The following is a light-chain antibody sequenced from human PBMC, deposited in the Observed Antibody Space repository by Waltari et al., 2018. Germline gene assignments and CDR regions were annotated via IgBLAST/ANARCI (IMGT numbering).Light chain of an antibody. V-gene: IGLV2-23*01. CDR3: CSYANTNTFVL. Sequence: QSALTQPASVSGSPGQSITISCTGTSSDIGNHNRVSSYQLHPGKAPKLLIFDGSNRPSGVSNRFSASKSDNTASLTISGLQADDEADYFCCSYANTNTFVLFAGGTKVTVL. CDR1: SSDIGNHNR. J-gene: IGLJ2*01. CDR2: DGS.